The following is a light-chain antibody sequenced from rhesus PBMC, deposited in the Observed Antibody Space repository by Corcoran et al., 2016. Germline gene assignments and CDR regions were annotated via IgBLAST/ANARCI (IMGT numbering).Light chain of an antibody. CDR3: QQHNSYPPWT. J-gene: IGKJ1*01. Sequence: DIQMTQSPSSLSASVGDRVTITCQASQGISRWLAWYQQKPGKAHKLLIYAATSLQSGVPSRFSGSGTGTDVTLTISSLQPEDFATYYCQQHNSYPPWTFGQGTKVEIK. CDR1: QGISRW. CDR2: AAT. V-gene: IGKV1-33*02.